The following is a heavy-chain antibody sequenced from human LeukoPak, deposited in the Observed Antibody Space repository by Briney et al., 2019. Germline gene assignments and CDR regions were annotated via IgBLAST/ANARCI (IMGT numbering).Heavy chain of an antibody. CDR3: ARVRGGRSWYYYGMDV. CDR1: GFTFSSYS. D-gene: IGHD3-16*01. CDR2: ISYDGDNG. Sequence: GGSLRLSCAASGFTFSSYSMNWVRQAPGKGLEWVAVISYDGDNGYYADSVKGQFTISRDNSKDRLYLQMNSLRPEDTAMYYCARVRGGRSWYYYGMDVWGRGTTVTVSS. J-gene: IGHJ6*02. V-gene: IGHV3-30*13.